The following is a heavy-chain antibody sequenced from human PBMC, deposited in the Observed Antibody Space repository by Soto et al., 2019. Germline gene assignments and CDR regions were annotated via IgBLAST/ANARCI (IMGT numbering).Heavy chain of an antibody. V-gene: IGHV3-30-3*01. D-gene: IGHD6-25*01. J-gene: IGHJ4*02. CDR3: ARDGYNRGGFDY. CDR1: GFTFSNYA. CDR2: ISFDGANT. Sequence: QVQLVESGGGVVQPGRSLRLSCTVSGFTFSNYAMTWVRQAPGRGLEWVAVISFDGANTFYADSVKGRFTISRDISRDTLYLQMSRLRVEDTAVYYCARDGYNRGGFDYWGQGTLVSVSS.